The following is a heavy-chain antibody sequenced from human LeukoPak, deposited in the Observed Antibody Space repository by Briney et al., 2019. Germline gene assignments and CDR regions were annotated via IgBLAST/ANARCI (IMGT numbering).Heavy chain of an antibody. CDR1: GGSISSYY. J-gene: IGHJ6*02. CDR2: IYTSGST. D-gene: IGHD1-26*01. Sequence: PSETLSLTCTVSGGSISSYYWSWIRQPAGKGLEWIGRIYTSGSTNYNPSLKSRVTMSVDTSKNQFSLKLSSVTAADTAVYYRARDDLRYSGSYYYYYGMDVWGQGTTVTVSS. CDR3: ARDDLRYSGSYYYYYGMDV. V-gene: IGHV4-4*07.